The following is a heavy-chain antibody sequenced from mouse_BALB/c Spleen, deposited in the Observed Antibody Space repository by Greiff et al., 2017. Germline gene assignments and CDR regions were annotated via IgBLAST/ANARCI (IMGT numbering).Heavy chain of an antibody. CDR2: IDPANGNT. D-gene: IGHD2-1*01. Sequence: VQLKESGAELVKPGASVKLSCTASGFNIKDTYMHWVKQRPEQGLEWIGRIDPANGNTKYDPKFQGKATITADTSSNTAYLQLSSLTSEDTAVYYCARWGNYDYAMDYWGQGTSVTVSS. V-gene: IGHV14-3*02. CDR3: ARWGNYDYAMDY. CDR1: GFNIKDTY. J-gene: IGHJ4*01.